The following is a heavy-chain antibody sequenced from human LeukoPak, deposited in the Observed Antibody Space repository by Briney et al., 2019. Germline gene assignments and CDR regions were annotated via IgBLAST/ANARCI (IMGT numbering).Heavy chain of an antibody. CDR1: GGSISSYY. CDR3: ARAIAAAGTFWFDP. D-gene: IGHD6-13*01. CDR2: IYYSGST. V-gene: IGHV4-59*01. Sequence: PSETLSLTCTVSGGSISSYYWSWIRQPPGKGLEWIGYIYYSGSTNYNPSLKSRVTISVDTSKNRFSLKLSSVTAADTAVYYCARAIAAAGTFWFDPWGQGTLVTVSS. J-gene: IGHJ5*02.